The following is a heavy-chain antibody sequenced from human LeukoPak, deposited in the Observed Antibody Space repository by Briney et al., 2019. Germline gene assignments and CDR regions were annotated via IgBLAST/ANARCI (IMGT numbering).Heavy chain of an antibody. V-gene: IGHV3-15*01. CDR2: IKSKTDGGTT. CDR3: TTESRIAARPFDY. CDR1: GFTFSNAW. J-gene: IGHJ4*02. D-gene: IGHD6-6*01. Sequence: VGSLRLSCAASGFTFSNAWMSWVRQAPGKGLEWVGRIKSKTDGGTTDYAAPVKGRFTISRDDSKNTLYLQMNSLKTEDTAVYYCTTESRIAARPFDYWGQGTLVTVSS.